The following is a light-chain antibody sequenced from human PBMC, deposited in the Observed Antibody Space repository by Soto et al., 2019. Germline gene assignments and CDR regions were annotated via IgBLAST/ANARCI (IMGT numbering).Light chain of an antibody. CDR3: QQRSNWTWT. Sequence: EIVLTQSPATLSLSPGERATLSCRASQSVRSYLAWYQQKHGQAPRVXIYDASNRETGIPARFSGSGAGTEFTRTISSLEPEDFAVYYCQQRSNWTWTFGQGTKVDIK. CDR2: DAS. V-gene: IGKV3-11*01. J-gene: IGKJ1*01. CDR1: QSVRSY.